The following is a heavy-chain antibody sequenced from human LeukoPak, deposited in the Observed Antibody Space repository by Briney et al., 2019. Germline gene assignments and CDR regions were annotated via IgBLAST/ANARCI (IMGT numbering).Heavy chain of an antibody. CDR3: AKESGYYYDSSGYYYGTFFDY. CDR1: GFTFDDYA. CDR2: ISWNSGSI. D-gene: IGHD3-22*01. J-gene: IGHJ4*02. V-gene: IGHV3-9*01. Sequence: GGSLRLSCAASGFTFDDYAMHWVRQAPGKGLEWVSGISWNSGSIGYADSVKGRFTISRDNAKNSLYLQMNSLRAEDTALYYCAKESGYYYDSSGYYYGTFFDYWGQGTLVTVSS.